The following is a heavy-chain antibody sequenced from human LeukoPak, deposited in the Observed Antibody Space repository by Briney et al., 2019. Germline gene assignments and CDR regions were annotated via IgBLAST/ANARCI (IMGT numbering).Heavy chain of an antibody. Sequence: SETLSLTCTVSGGSISSYYWSWIRQPPGKGLEWIGYIYYSGSTNYNPSLKSRVTISVDTSKNQFSLKLSSVTAADTAVYYCARGYYDILTGYYFDAFDTWGQGTMVTVSS. CDR2: IYYSGST. CDR1: GGSISSYY. J-gene: IGHJ3*02. D-gene: IGHD3-9*01. V-gene: IGHV4-59*01. CDR3: ARGYYDILTGYYFDAFDT.